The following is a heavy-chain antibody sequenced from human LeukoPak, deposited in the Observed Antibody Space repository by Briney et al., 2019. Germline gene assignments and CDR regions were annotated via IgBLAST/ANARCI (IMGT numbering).Heavy chain of an antibody. Sequence: ASVKVSCKASGGTFSSYAISWVRQAPGQGLEWMGGIIPIFGTANYAQKFQGRVTITTDESTSTAYMELSSLRSEDTAVYYCARAGFSEWLPFYYYYYYMDVWGKGTTVTVSS. D-gene: IGHD3-3*01. CDR1: GGTFSSYA. CDR2: IIPIFGTA. J-gene: IGHJ6*03. CDR3: ARAGFSEWLPFYYYYYYMDV. V-gene: IGHV1-69*05.